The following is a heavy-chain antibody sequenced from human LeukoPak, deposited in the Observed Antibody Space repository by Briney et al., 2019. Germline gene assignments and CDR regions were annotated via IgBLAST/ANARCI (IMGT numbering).Heavy chain of an antibody. CDR2: IYYSGST. V-gene: IGHV4-59*01. D-gene: IGHD3-3*01. J-gene: IGHJ6*03. CDR3: ARDYYDFWSGYHSGYMDV. CDR1: GGSFSGYY. Sequence: SETLSLTCAVYGGSFSGYYWSWIRQPPGKGLEWIGYIYYSGSTNYNPSLKSRVTISVDTSKNQFSLKLSSVTAADTAVYYCARDYYDFWSGYHSGYMDVWGKGTTVTVSS.